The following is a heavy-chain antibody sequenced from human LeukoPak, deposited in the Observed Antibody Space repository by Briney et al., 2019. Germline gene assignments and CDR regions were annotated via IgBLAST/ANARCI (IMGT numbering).Heavy chain of an antibody. D-gene: IGHD6-19*01. CDR1: GYTFTSYD. J-gene: IGHJ5*02. Sequence: ASVKVSCKASGYTFTSYDINWVRQATGQGLEWMGWMDPNSGNTGYAQKFQGRVTMTRNTSISTAYMELSSLRSEDTAVYYCARGRGSGHKENWFDPWGQGTLVTVSS. V-gene: IGHV1-8*01. CDR2: MDPNSGNT. CDR3: ARGRGSGHKENWFDP.